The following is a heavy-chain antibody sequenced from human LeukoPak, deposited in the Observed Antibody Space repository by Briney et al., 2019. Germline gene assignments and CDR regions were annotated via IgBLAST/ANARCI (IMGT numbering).Heavy chain of an antibody. CDR2: IYPGDSDT. CDR3: ARQDFPDYDILTGYANFDY. CDR1: GYSFTSYW. D-gene: IGHD3-9*01. V-gene: IGHV5-51*01. J-gene: IGHJ4*02. Sequence: GESLKISCQGSGYSFTSYWIGWVRQMPGKGLEWMGIIYPGDSDTRYSPSFQGQVTISADKSISTAYLQWSSLKASDTAMYYCARQDFPDYDILTGYANFDYWGQGTLVTVSS.